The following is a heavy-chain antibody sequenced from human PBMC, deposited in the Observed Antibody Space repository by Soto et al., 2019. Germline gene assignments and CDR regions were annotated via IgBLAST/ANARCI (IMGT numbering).Heavy chain of an antibody. CDR2: IYYSGST. CDR1: GGAISSGGYY. CDR3: ATYYDRSGYNY. J-gene: IGHJ4*02. Sequence: SETRSLTCTVSGGAISSGGYYWSWIRQHPGKGLEWIGYIYYSGSTYYNPSLKSRVTISVDTSKNQFSLKLNSVTAADTALYSCATYYDRSGYNYWGQRNLVTVSS. D-gene: IGHD3-22*01. V-gene: IGHV4-31*03.